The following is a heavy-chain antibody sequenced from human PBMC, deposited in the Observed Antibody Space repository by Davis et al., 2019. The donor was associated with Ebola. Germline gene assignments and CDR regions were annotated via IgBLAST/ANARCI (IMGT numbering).Heavy chain of an antibody. V-gene: IGHV1-69*04. CDR2: IIPILGIA. CDR1: GGTFSSYA. J-gene: IGHJ4*02. Sequence: SVKVSCKASGGTFSSYAISWVRQAPGQGLEWMGRIIPILGIANYAQKFQGRVTITADKSTSTVYMELSSLRSEDTAVYYCARDGYYDILTGYPFDYWGQGTLVTVSS. D-gene: IGHD3-9*01. CDR3: ARDGYYDILTGYPFDY.